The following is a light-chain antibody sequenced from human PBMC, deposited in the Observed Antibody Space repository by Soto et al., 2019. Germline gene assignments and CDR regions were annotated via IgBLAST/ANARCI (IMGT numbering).Light chain of an antibody. Sequence: QSALTQPASVSGSPGQSITISCTGTSSDVGGYNYVSWYQQHPGKAPKLMIYDVSNRPSGVSNRFSGSKSGNTASLTISGLQAEDEADYYCSSYTSDSTVVFGGGTKGPS. CDR1: SSDVGGYNY. V-gene: IGLV2-14*01. J-gene: IGLJ2*01. CDR2: DVS. CDR3: SSYTSDSTVV.